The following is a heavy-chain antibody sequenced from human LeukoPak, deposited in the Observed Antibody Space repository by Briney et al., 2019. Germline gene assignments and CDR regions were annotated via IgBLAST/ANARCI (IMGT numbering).Heavy chain of an antibody. V-gene: IGHV4-34*01. CDR2: INHSGST. CDR1: GGSFSGYY. Sequence: SETLSLTCAVYGGSFSGYYWSWIRQPPGKGLEWIGEINHSGSTNYNPSLKSRVTISVDTSKNQFSLKLSSVTAADTAVYYCARAHYYYGMDVWGQGTRSPSP. J-gene: IGHJ6*02. CDR3: ARAHYYYGMDV.